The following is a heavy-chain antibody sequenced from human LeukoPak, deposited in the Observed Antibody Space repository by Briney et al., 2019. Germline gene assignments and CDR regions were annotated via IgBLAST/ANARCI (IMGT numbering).Heavy chain of an antibody. Sequence: SVKVSCKASRGTFSSYAISWVRQAPGQGLEWMGGIIPIFGTANYAQKFQGRVTITTDESTSTAYMELSSLRSEDTAVYYCARENHKSIGNTRSPSYYFDYWGQGTLVTVSS. V-gene: IGHV1-69*05. CDR1: RGTFSSYA. J-gene: IGHJ4*02. D-gene: IGHD1/OR15-1a*01. CDR2: IIPIFGTA. CDR3: ARENHKSIGNTRSPSYYFDY.